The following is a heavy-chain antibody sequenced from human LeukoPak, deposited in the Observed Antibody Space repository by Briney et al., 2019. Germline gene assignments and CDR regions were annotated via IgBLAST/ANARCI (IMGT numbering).Heavy chain of an antibody. CDR1: GFTFDDYA. CDR2: ISGSGGST. D-gene: IGHD3-22*01. Sequence: GRSLRLSCAASGFTFDDYAMHWVRQAPGKGLEWVSAISGSGGSTYYADSVKGRFTISRDNSKNTLYLQMNSLRAEDTAVYYCAKEGQAYYYDSSGYPDYWGQGTLVTVSS. V-gene: IGHV3-23*01. CDR3: AKEGQAYYYDSSGYPDY. J-gene: IGHJ4*02.